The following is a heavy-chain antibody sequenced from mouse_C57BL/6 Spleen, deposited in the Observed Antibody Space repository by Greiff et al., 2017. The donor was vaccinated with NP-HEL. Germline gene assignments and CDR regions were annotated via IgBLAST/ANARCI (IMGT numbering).Heavy chain of an antibody. CDR2: IRNKANGYTT. V-gene: IGHV7-3*01. Sequence: EVQGVESGGGLVQPGGSLSLSCAASGFTFTDYYMSWVRQPPGKALEWLGFIRNKANGYTTEYSASVKGRFTISRDNSQSILYLQMNALRAEDSATEYCARSGPNRPWFAYWGQGTRVTVSA. CDR3: ARSGPNRPWFAY. D-gene: IGHD2-14*01. CDR1: GFTFTDYY. J-gene: IGHJ3*01.